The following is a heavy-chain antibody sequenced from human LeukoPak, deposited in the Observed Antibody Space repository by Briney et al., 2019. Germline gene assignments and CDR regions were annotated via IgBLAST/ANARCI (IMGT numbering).Heavy chain of an antibody. CDR2: IIPIFGTA. CDR1: GGTFSSYA. J-gene: IGHJ3*01. D-gene: IGHD3-22*01. Sequence: SVKVSCKASGGTFSSYAISWVRQAPGQGLEWMGRIIPIFGTANYAQKFQGRVTITTDESTSTAYMELSSLRSEDTAVYYCARDYYDSSGYYAFDFWGQGTMVTVSS. CDR3: ARDYYDSSGYYAFDF. V-gene: IGHV1-69*05.